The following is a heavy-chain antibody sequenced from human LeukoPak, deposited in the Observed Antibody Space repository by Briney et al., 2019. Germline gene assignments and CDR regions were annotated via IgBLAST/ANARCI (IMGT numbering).Heavy chain of an antibody. CDR3: ARAASSWSFEY. V-gene: IGHV4-59*01. D-gene: IGHD6-13*01. J-gene: IGHJ4*02. CDR1: GVSISDYY. CDR2: MDYSGST. Sequence: SETLSLTCTVSGVSISDYYWSWIRQPPGKGLEWIGYMDYSGSTNSSPSLKSRVTMSVDTSKNQFSLKLSSVTASDTAVYYCARAASSWSFEYWGQGTLVTVSS.